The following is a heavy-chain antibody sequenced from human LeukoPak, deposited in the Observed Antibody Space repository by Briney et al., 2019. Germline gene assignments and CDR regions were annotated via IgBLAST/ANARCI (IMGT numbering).Heavy chain of an antibody. CDR3: VRARTGCYYSTFEH. CDR2: ISYGETNY. V-gene: IGHV3-30*04. J-gene: IGHJ1*01. CDR1: GFTFSAYA. D-gene: IGHD3-22*01. Sequence: GGSLRLSCTASGFTFSAYAMHWVRQAPGKGLEWVAVISYGETNYYYAESVKGRFSISRGDSKNTLVLQMNSLTTEDTGVYYCVRARTGCYYSTFEHWGPGTLVSVSS.